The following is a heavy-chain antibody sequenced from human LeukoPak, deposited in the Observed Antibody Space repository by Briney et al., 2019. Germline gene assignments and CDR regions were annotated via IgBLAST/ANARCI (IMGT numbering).Heavy chain of an antibody. CDR3: ASSGSYWFDY. D-gene: IGHD1-26*01. CDR2: ITASGTAM. V-gene: IGHV3-48*02. Sequence: GGSLRLSCAASGFTFSSYSMNWVRQAPGKGLEWVPHITASGTAMFYADSVKGRFTISRDNAKNSLYLQMNSLRDEDTAVYYCASSGSYWFDYWGQGTLVTVSS. CDR1: GFTFSSYS. J-gene: IGHJ4*02.